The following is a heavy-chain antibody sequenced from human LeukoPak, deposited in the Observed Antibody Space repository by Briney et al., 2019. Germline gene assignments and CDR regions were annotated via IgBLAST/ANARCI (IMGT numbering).Heavy chain of an antibody. CDR3: AREPVVLVPAAIFNWFDP. V-gene: IGHV1-69*05. J-gene: IGHJ5*02. D-gene: IGHD2-2*01. CDR1: GGTFSSYA. CDR2: IIPIFGTA. Sequence: GASVKVSCKASGGTFSSYAISWVRQAPGQGLEWMGRIIPIFGTANYAQKFQGRVTITTDESTSTAYMELSSLRSEDTAVYYCAREPVVLVPAAIFNWFDPWGQGTLVTVSS.